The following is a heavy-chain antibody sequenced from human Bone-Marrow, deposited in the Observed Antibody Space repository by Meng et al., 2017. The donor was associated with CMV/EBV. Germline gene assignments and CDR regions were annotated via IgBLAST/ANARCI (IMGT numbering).Heavy chain of an antibody. CDR2: IIPIIDTA. Sequence: SVKVSCKASGGTFNNYAISWVRQAPGQGLVWMGGIIPIIDTANYAQKFQDSVTLTTDESTCTAYMELSSLRSEDTSVYYCARDRVGHLGWGFNYYYGMDVWGQGTTVTVSS. V-gene: IGHV1-69*05. D-gene: IGHD3/OR15-3a*01. CDR3: ARDRVGHLGWGFNYYYGMDV. J-gene: IGHJ6*02. CDR1: GGTFNNYA.